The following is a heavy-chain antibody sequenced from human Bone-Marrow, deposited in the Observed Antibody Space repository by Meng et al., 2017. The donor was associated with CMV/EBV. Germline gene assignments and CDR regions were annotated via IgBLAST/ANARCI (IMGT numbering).Heavy chain of an antibody. CDR3: ARADSYYSYGLDI. CDR1: GYSITSGFY. Sequence: SETLSLTCTVSGYSITSGFYWVWIRQPPGKGLEWIGEINHSGSTNYNPSLKSRVSISVDTSKNQFSLKLSSVTAADTAVYYCARADSYYSYGLDIWGQGNLVNVDS. D-gene: IGHD5-18*01. J-gene: IGHJ4*02. CDR2: INHSGST. V-gene: IGHV4-38-2*02.